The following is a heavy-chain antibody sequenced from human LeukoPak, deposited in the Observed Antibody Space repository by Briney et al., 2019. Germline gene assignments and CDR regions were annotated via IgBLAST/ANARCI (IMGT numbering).Heavy chain of an antibody. D-gene: IGHD3-10*01. CDR1: GYTFTNYT. CDR3: ARDRTDGEGSNWFDP. CDR2: INPNSGGT. V-gene: IGHV1-2*04. J-gene: IGHJ5*02. Sequence: ASVKVSCKASGYTFTNYTLNWVRQAPGQGLEWMGWINPNSGGTNYAQKFQGWVTMTRDTSISTAYMELSRLRSDDTAVYYCARDRTDGEGSNWFDPWGQGTLVTVSS.